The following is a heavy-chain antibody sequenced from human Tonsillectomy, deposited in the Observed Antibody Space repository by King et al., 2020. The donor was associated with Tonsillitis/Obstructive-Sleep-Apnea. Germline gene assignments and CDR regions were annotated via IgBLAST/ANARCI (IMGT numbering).Heavy chain of an antibody. CDR1: GFTSSSYA. D-gene: IGHD6-19*01. Sequence: VQLVESGGGVVQPGRSLRLSCAASGFTSSSYAMHWVRQAPGKGLEWVALISFDGRNEYYADSVRGRFTISRENSKNTLYLQMNILGAEDTAVYYCARDRSGWPPEYFDYWGQGTLVTVSS. V-gene: IGHV3-30*01. J-gene: IGHJ4*02. CDR2: ISFDGRNE. CDR3: ARDRSGWPPEYFDY.